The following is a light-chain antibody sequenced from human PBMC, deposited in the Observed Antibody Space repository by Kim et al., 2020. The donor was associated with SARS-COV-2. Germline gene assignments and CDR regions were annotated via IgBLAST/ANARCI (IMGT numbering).Light chain of an antibody. V-gene: IGKV3-20*01. CDR1: QSVSSSY. CDR3: QQYDSSPPGT. J-gene: IGKJ1*01. Sequence: EIVLTQSPGTLSLSPGERATLSCRASQSVSSSYLAWYQQKPGQAPRLLFYDASSSATDIPHRFCGRGSGTDFTLTTSRLEPEDVAVYYCQQYDSSPPGTFGQGTKVDIK. CDR2: DAS.